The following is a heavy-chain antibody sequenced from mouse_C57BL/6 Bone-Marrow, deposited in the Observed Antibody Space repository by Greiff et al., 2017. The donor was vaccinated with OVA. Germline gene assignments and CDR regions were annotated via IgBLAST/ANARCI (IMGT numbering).Heavy chain of an antibody. D-gene: IGHD1-1*01. Sequence: VQLQQSGAELVRPGTSVKLSCKASGYTFTSSWMHWVKQRPGQGLEWIGVIDPSDSYTNYNQKFKGKATLTVDTSSSTAYMQLSSLTSEDSAVYYCARSGYYGIDYWGQGTTLTVSS. CDR1: GYTFTSSW. V-gene: IGHV1-59*01. CDR3: ARSGYYGIDY. J-gene: IGHJ2*01. CDR2: IDPSDSYT.